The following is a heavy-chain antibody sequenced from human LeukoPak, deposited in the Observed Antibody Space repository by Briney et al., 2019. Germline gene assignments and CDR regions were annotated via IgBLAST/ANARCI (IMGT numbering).Heavy chain of an antibody. J-gene: IGHJ4*02. CDR2: INHSGST. Sequence: SETLSLTCAVYGGSFSGYYWSWIRQPPGKGLEWIGEINHSGSTNYNPSLKSRVTISVDTSRNQFSLKLSSVTAADTAVYYCASRGYSYDSDYWGQGTLVTVSS. D-gene: IGHD5-18*01. V-gene: IGHV4-34*01. CDR3: ASRGYSYDSDY. CDR1: GGSFSGYY.